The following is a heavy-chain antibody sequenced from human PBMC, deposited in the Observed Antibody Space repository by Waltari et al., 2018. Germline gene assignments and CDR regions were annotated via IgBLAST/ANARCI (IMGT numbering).Heavy chain of an antibody. Sequence: QLQLQESAPGLVQPSETLSLTCTVSGGSISSSNHYWGRIRQPPGKGLEWIGNIYYSGSTYYNPSLKSRVTTYIDTSKNQFSLKLRSVTAADTAVYFCARLDSRSGSYYFDYWGQGTLVTVSS. CDR3: ARLDSRSGSYYFDY. D-gene: IGHD1-26*01. J-gene: IGHJ4*02. V-gene: IGHV4-39*01. CDR1: GGSISSSNHY. CDR2: IYYSGST.